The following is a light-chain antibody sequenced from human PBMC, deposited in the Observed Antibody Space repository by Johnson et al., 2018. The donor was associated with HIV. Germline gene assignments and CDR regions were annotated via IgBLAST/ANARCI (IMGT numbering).Light chain of an antibody. V-gene: IGLV1-51*01. Sequence: QSVLTKPPSVSAAPGQKVTISCSGSSSNVGSNSVSWYRHFPETAPKVLIYDNDKRPSGIPDRFSASKSGTSATLGITGLQTGDEADYYCATWDGRLSVYVFGTGTKVTVL. J-gene: IGLJ1*01. CDR3: ATWDGRLSVYV. CDR2: DND. CDR1: SSNVGSNS.